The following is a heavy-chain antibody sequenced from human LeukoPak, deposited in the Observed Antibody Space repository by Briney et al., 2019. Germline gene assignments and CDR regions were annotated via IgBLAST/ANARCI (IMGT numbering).Heavy chain of an antibody. J-gene: IGHJ4*02. CDR3: AKGGTTVFDY. CDR1: GFTFSSYW. CDR2: INTDGSST. V-gene: IGHV3-74*01. D-gene: IGHD4-11*01. Sequence: PGGSLRLSCAASGFTFSSYWMHWVRQAPGKGLFWVSRINTDGSSTSYADSVKGRFTISRDNAKNTLYLQMNSLRAEDTAVYYCAKGGTTVFDYWGQGTLVTVSS.